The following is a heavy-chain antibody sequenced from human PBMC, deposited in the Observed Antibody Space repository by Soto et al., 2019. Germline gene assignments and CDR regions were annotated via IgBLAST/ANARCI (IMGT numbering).Heavy chain of an antibody. D-gene: IGHD2-21*02. V-gene: IGHV5-51*01. CDR2: IYPGDSDT. CDR1: GYSFTSYW. J-gene: IGHJ4*02. CDR3: ARVAPSRTYCGGDCYGSPLFFFDY. Sequence: GESLKISCKGSGYSFTSYWIGWVRQMPGKGLEWMGIIYPGDSDTRYSPSFQGQVTISADKSISTAYLQWSSMQASDTAMYYCARVAPSRTYCGGDCYGSPLFFFDYWGQGTLVAVSS.